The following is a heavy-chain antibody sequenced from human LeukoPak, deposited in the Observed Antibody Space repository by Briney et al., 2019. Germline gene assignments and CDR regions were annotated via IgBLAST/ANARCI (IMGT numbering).Heavy chain of an antibody. V-gene: IGHV3-23*01. Sequence: GGSLRLSCAASGFTFSSYAMSWVRQAPGKGLEWVSRIISTGGSTYYADSVKGRFTISRDNSKNTLYLQMNSLRAEDTAVYYCARLPWRVATDPTVDYWGQGTLVTVSS. CDR2: IISTGGST. D-gene: IGHD3-3*01. CDR1: GFTFSSYA. CDR3: ARLPWRVATDPTVDY. J-gene: IGHJ4*02.